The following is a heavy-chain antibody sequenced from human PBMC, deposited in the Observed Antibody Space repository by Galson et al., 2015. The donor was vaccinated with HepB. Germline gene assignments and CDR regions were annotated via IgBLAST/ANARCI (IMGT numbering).Heavy chain of an antibody. Sequence: SLRLSCAASGFTFSSYAMHWVRQAPGKGLEYVSAISSNGGSTYYADSVKGRFTISRDNSKNTLYLQMSSLRAEDTAVYYRVKGPIVVVPAADEDPYDAFDIWGQGTMVTVSS. J-gene: IGHJ3*02. D-gene: IGHD2-2*01. CDR2: ISSNGGST. CDR3: VKGPIVVVPAADEDPYDAFDI. CDR1: GFTFSSYA. V-gene: IGHV3-64D*06.